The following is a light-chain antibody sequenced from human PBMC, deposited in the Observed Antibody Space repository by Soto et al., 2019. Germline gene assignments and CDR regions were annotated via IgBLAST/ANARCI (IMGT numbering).Light chain of an antibody. CDR3: QQTYSNLWT. J-gene: IGKJ1*01. Sequence: IQMTQSPSSLSASVGDRVTITCRASQGIGSDLGWYQQKPGKAPKLLIYAASTLHTGVPSRFSGRGSGTDFTLTINNLQRGDFADYFCQQTYSNLWTFGQGTKV. CDR2: AAS. CDR1: QGIGSD. V-gene: IGKV1-39*01.